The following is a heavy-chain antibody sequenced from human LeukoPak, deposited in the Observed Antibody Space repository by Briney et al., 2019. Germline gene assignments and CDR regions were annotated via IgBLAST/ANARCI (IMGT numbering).Heavy chain of an antibody. Sequence: GASVKVSCKASGGTFSSYAISWVRQAPGQGLEWMGGIIPIFGTANYAQKFQGRVTITTDESTSTAYMELSSLRSEDTAVYYCARDGGYCSSTSCYTQWGSGNRYYYYYMDVWGKGTTVTVSS. V-gene: IGHV1-69*05. D-gene: IGHD2-2*02. CDR2: IIPIFGTA. J-gene: IGHJ6*03. CDR1: GGTFSSYA. CDR3: ARDGGYCSSTSCYTQWGSGNRYYYYYMDV.